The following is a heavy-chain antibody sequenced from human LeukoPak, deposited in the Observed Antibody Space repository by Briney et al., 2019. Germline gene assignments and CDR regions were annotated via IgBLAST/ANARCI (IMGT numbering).Heavy chain of an antibody. D-gene: IGHD3-22*01. CDR3: AREKGYYDSSGYYFAGDWFDP. Sequence: ASVKASCKASGYTFTSYGISWVRQAPGQGLEWMGWISAYNGNTNYAQKLQGRVTMTTGTSTSTAYMELRSLRSDDTAVYYCAREKGYYDSSGYYFAGDWFDPWGQGTLVTVSS. CDR1: GYTFTSYG. V-gene: IGHV1-18*01. J-gene: IGHJ5*02. CDR2: ISAYNGNT.